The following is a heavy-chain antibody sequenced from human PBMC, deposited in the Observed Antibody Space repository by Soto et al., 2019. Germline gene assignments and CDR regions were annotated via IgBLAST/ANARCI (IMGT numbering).Heavy chain of an antibody. D-gene: IGHD4-17*01. Sequence: EVQLVESGGGLVQPGGSLRLSCAASGFTVSSNYMSWVRQAPGKGLGWVSVIYSGGSTYYADSVKGRFAISRDNSKNTLYLQMNSLRAEDTAVYYCARGETDYGDSSDAFDIWGQGTMVTVSS. J-gene: IGHJ3*02. CDR3: ARGETDYGDSSDAFDI. V-gene: IGHV3-66*01. CDR2: IYSGGST. CDR1: GFTVSSNY.